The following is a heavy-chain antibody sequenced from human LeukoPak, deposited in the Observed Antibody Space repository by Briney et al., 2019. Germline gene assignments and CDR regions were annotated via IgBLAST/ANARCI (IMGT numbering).Heavy chain of an antibody. D-gene: IGHD3-3*01. V-gene: IGHV4-39*01. CDR1: GGSISSSSYY. Sequence: SETLSLTCTVSGGSISSSSYYWGWIRQPPGKGLEWIGNIYYSGSTYYNPSLKSRVTISVDTSKNQFSLKLSSVTAADTAVYYCASTIFGVVIGLGWFDPWGQGTLVTVSS. CDR3: ASTIFGVVIGLGWFDP. CDR2: IYYSGST. J-gene: IGHJ5*02.